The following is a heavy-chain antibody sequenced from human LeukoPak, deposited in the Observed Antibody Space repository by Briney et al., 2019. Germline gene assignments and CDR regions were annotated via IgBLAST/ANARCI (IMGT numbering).Heavy chain of an antibody. CDR2: ISGSGGST. V-gene: IGHV3-23*01. J-gene: IGHJ4*02. CDR3: ANGGELGYCSSTSCRNFDY. D-gene: IGHD2-2*01. CDR1: GFTFSSYA. Sequence: GGSLRLSCAASGFTFSSYAMSRVRQAPGKGLEWVSAISGSGGSTYYADSVKGRFTISRDNSKNTLYLQMNSLRAEDTAVYYCANGGELGYCSSTSCRNFDYWGQGTLVTVSS.